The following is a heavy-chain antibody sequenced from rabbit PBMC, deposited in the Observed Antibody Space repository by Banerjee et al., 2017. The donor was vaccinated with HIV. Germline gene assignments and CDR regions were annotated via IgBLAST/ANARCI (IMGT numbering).Heavy chain of an antibody. CDR1: GFDFSSNA. CDR3: ARDLAGVIGWNFGL. V-gene: IGHV1S47*01. Sequence: QEQLVESGGGLVQPEGSLTLTCKASGFDFSSNAMCWVRQAPGKGPEWIASIYNGDGSTYYANWVNGRFTISRSTSLHTVTLQMTSLTAADTATYFCARDLAGVIGWNFGLWGPGTLVTVS. D-gene: IGHD4-1*01. CDR2: IYNGDGST. J-gene: IGHJ4*01.